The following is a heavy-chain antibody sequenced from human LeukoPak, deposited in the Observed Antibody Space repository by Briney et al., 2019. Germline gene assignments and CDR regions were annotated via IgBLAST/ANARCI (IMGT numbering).Heavy chain of an antibody. CDR3: ARLIIYGDTDN. J-gene: IGHJ4*02. CDR1: GFSFIASA. Sequence: PGGSLRLSCAASGFSFIASALHWVRQAPGMGLEWISFITSGGSDIDYADSVKGRFTISRDNANNTLYLQMNSLRVEDTAVYYCARLIIYGDTDNWGEGTLCTVSS. CDR2: ITSGGSDI. V-gene: IGHV3-48*01. D-gene: IGHD4-17*01.